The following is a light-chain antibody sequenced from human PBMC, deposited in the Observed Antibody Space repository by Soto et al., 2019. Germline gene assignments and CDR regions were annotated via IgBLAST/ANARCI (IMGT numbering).Light chain of an antibody. CDR2: LGS. J-gene: IGKJ5*01. V-gene: IGKV2-28*01. CDR1: ESLLHSNGNTY. CDR3: VQGTHWPIT. Sequence: IVMTQSPLSLPVTPGEPASISCTSSESLLHSNGNTYLDWYLQKPGQSPHLLIYLGSNRASGVPARFSGSGAGTDFALKISRVEAEDVGVYYCVQGTHWPITFGQGKHWRL.